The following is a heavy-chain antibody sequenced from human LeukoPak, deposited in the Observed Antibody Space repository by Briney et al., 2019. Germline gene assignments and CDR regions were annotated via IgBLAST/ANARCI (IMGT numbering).Heavy chain of an antibody. Sequence: ASVKVSCKFSGYTLTELSMHWVRQAPGKGLEWMGGFDPEDGETIYAQKFQGRVTMTEDTSTDTAYMELSSLRSEDTAVYYCATDLMGGGYSGYDLIDYWGQGILVTVSS. CDR3: ATDLMGGGYSGYDLIDY. D-gene: IGHD5-12*01. V-gene: IGHV1-24*01. CDR1: GYTLTELS. J-gene: IGHJ4*02. CDR2: FDPEDGET.